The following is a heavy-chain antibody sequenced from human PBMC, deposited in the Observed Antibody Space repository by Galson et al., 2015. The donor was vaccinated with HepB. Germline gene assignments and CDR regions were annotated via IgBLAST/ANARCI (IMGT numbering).Heavy chain of an antibody. CDR2: INTNTGNP. CDR1: GYTFTNYA. D-gene: IGHD3-22*01. Sequence: SVKVSCKASGYTFTNYALNWVRQAPGQGLEWMGWINTNTGNPTYAQGFTGRFVFSLDTSVSTAYLQISSLKADDTAVYYCARGEGGGYYCVGNWGQGTLVTVSS. CDR3: ARGEGGGYYCVGN. V-gene: IGHV7-4-1*02. J-gene: IGHJ4*02.